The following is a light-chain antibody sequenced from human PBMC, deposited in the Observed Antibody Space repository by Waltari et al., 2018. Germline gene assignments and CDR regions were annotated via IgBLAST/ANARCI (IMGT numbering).Light chain of an antibody. CDR2: HTS. V-gene: IGKV3-20*01. CDR1: QGVGKY. CDR3: QKYDFLPAT. Sequence: EIVLTQSPGTLSLSPGERATLSCRASQGVGKYLAWYQQRPGQAPRLLLYHTSIRATGIPDRLSGSGYRTDFSLTISRLEPEDFAVYYCQKYDFLPATFGQGTTMEIK. J-gene: IGKJ1*01.